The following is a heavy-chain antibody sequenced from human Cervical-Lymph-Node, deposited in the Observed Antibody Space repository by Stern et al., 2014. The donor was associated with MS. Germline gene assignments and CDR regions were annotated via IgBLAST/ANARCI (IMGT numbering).Heavy chain of an antibody. Sequence: EVQLLESGAEVKKSGESLKISCETSGFSFTTHWIGWVRQMPGKGLEWMGVIYPGDSDTRYSPSFQGRVTISADESISTAYLQWSSLKASDTAMYYCARSDSGLIDYWGQGTLVTVSS. CDR3: ARSDSGLIDY. V-gene: IGHV5-51*01. J-gene: IGHJ4*02. D-gene: IGHD6-19*01. CDR2: IYPGDSDT. CDR1: GFSFTTHW.